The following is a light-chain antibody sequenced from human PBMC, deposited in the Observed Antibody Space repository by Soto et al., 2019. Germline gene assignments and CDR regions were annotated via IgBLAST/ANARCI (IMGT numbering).Light chain of an antibody. CDR3: QQYVTSSPRT. Sequence: DIQMTQSPSTLSASVGDRVTITCRASQSISIWLAWYQQKPGKAPKILIYKASSLESGVPSRFSGSGSGTDFTLTITRLEPEDFAVYYCQQYVTSSPRTFGQGTKVDIK. CDR1: QSISIW. CDR2: KAS. J-gene: IGKJ1*01. V-gene: IGKV1-5*03.